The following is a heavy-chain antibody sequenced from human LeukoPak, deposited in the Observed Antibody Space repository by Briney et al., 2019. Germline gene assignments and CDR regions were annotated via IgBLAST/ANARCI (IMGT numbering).Heavy chain of an antibody. CDR3: TRDIAVARD. J-gene: IGHJ4*02. D-gene: IGHD3-16*02. V-gene: IGHV3-49*04. CDR2: IRSKAYGGTT. CDR1: GFTFGDYA. Sequence: PGGSLRLSCTASGFTFGDYAMSWVRQAPGKGLEWVGFIRSKAYGGTTEYAASVKGRFTISRDDSKSIAYLQMNSLKTEDTAVYYCTRDIAVARDWGQGTLVTVSS.